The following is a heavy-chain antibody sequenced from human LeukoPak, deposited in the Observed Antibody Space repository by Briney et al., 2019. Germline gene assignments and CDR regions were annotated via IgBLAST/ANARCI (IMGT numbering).Heavy chain of an antibody. D-gene: IGHD3-3*01. CDR1: GFTFSSYS. Sequence: PGGSLRLSCAASGFTFSSYSMNWVRQAPGKGLEWVSSISSSSSYIYYADSVKGRFTISRDNAKNSLYLQMNSLRAEDTAVYYCARAGPYDFSGPSFLQHWGQGTLVTVSS. J-gene: IGHJ1*01. CDR2: ISSSSSYI. V-gene: IGHV3-21*01. CDR3: ARAGPYDFSGPSFLQH.